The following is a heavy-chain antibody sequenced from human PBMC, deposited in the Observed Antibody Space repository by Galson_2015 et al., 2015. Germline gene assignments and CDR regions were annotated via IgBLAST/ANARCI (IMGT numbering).Heavy chain of an antibody. CDR1: GDSVSSNSAA. D-gene: IGHD3-10*01. CDR3: TRDARGPMDV. V-gene: IGHV6-1*01. J-gene: IGHJ6*03. CDR2: TYFRPTWYH. Sequence: CAISGDSVSSNSAAWNWIRQSPSRGLEWLGRTYFRPTWYHEYAVYVKSRIIINPDTSKNHFSLQLNSVTPEDTAIYYCTRDARGPMDVWGIGTTVTVSS.